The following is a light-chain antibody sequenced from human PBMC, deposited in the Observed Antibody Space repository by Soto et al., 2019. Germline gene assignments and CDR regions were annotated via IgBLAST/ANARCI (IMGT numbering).Light chain of an antibody. Sequence: AXRMTQSPSSLSASTEDRVTITCRASQGISSYLAWYQQKPGKAPKLLIYAASTLQSGVPSRFSGSGSGTDFTLTISCLQSEDFATYYCQKYYSYPYTFGQGTKVDIK. J-gene: IGKJ2*01. V-gene: IGKV1-8*01. CDR3: QKYYSYPYT. CDR2: AAS. CDR1: QGISSY.